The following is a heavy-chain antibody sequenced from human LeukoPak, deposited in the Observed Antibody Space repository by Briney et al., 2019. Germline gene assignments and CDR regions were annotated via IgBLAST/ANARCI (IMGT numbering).Heavy chain of an antibody. J-gene: IGHJ4*02. D-gene: IGHD3-22*01. Sequence: GGSLRLPCTASGFAFSGYSMNWISQAPGKGLEWVSSFGTRSTSIYHAGSVKGRFAISRDNAKNSLYLQMNSLRAEDTALYYCAREVSEGFDFWGQGTLVTVSS. CDR3: AREVSEGFDF. CDR2: FGTRSTSI. V-gene: IGHV3-21*01. CDR1: GFAFSGYS.